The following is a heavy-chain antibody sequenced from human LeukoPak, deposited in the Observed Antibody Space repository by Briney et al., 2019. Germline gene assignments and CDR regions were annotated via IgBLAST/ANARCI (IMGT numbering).Heavy chain of an antibody. V-gene: IGHV3-23*01. D-gene: IGHD6-19*01. J-gene: IGHJ5*02. Sequence: GGSLRLSCAASGITFSTHAKTWVRQAPWKGLEWVSSVNDSGSGTFYADSVKGRLAISRDNSKDTLYLQMKSLRVEYTAVYYCAKEEYDSGWYKWFGPWGQGTRVTGSS. CDR3: AKEEYDSGWYKWFGP. CDR2: VNDSGSGT. CDR1: GITFSTHA.